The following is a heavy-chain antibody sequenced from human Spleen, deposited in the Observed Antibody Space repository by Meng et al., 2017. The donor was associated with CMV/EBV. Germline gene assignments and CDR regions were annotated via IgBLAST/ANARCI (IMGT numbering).Heavy chain of an antibody. Sequence: GESLKVSCAVSGFTFSNYAMIWVRQTPGKGLEWVSDITGSGGSTNYADSVGGRFTISRDNSNNTLYLQMNSLRAEDTAVYSCAKGVDWAMTYYFDYWGQGTLVTVSS. V-gene: IGHV3-23*01. J-gene: IGHJ4*02. D-gene: IGHD3-9*01. CDR2: ITGSGGST. CDR1: GFTFSNYA. CDR3: AKGVDWAMTYYFDY.